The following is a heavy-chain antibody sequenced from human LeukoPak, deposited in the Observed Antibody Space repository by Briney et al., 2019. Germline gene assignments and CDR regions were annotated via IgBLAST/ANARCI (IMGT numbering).Heavy chain of an antibody. Sequence: PGGSLRLSCAASGFSFSTDWMNWVRQAPGKGLEWISYITGSGDTIYYADSVKGRFTISRDNAKNSLFLQMNSLRAEDTAVYYCARRSRYCSSTSCYLDYWGQGTLVTVSS. CDR3: ARRSRYCSSTSCYLDY. CDR1: GFSFSTDW. V-gene: IGHV3-48*04. D-gene: IGHD2-2*01. CDR2: ITGSGDTI. J-gene: IGHJ4*02.